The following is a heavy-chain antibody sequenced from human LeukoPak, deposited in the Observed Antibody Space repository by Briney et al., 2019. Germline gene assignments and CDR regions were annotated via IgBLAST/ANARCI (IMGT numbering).Heavy chain of an antibody. J-gene: IGHJ4*02. V-gene: IGHV3-9*01. CDR1: GFTFDDYA. D-gene: IGHD3-3*01. CDR3: AKEGEYDFWSGGSLYYFDY. CDR2: ISWNSGSI. Sequence: GGSLRLSCAASGFTFDDYAMHWVRQAPGKGLEWVSGISWNSGSIGYADSVKGRFTISRDNAKNSLYLQMNSLRAEDTALYYCAKEGEYDFWSGGSLYYFDYWGRGTLVTVSS.